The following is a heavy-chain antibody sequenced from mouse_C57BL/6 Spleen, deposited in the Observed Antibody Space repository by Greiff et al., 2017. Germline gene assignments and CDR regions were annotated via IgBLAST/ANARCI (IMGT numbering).Heavy chain of an antibody. CDR3: ARGHYSNHDYFDY. J-gene: IGHJ2*01. D-gene: IGHD2-5*01. Sequence: EVQLQQSGPELVKPGASVKISCKASGYTFTDYYMNWVKQSHGKSLEWIGDINPNNGGTSYNQKFKGKATLTVDKSSSTAYMELRSLTSEDSAVYYCARGHYSNHDYFDYWGQGTTLTVSS. CDR2: INPNNGGT. CDR1: GYTFTDYY. V-gene: IGHV1-26*01.